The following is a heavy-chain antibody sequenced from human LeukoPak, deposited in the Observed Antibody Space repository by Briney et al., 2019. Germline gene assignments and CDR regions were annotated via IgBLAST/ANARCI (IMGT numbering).Heavy chain of an antibody. CDR3: ARYIVSYPHDAFDI. Sequence: SETLSLTCTVSGGSISGTNYYWGWIRQPPGKGLEWIGSIYYNGHTYSNPSLESRVTMSVDTSNNQFSLKLSSVTAADTAVYYCARYIVSYPHDAFDIWGQGTMVTVSS. J-gene: IGHJ3*02. CDR2: IYYNGHT. CDR1: GGSISGTNYY. V-gene: IGHV4-39*07. D-gene: IGHD1-26*01.